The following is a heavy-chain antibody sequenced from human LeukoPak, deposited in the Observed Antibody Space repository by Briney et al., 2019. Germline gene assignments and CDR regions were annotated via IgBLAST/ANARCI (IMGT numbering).Heavy chain of an antibody. CDR1: GYTFTTYY. CDR3: ARPDYYGSGSYGGVYFDY. CDR2: IKTSSGGT. Sequence: GASVKVSCKASGYTFTTYYLHWVRQAPGQGLEWMGVIKTSSGGTGFAQKFQGRVTMTRDTSISTAYMELSRLRSDDTAVYYRARPDYYGSGSYGGVYFDYWGQGTLVTVSS. D-gene: IGHD3-10*01. V-gene: IGHV1-2*02. J-gene: IGHJ4*02.